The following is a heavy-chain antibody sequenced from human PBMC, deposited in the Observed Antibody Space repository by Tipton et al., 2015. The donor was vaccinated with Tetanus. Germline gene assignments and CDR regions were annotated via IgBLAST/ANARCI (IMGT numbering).Heavy chain of an antibody. V-gene: IGHV4-61*02. D-gene: IGHD3-10*01. CDR3: ARDNRVPLRFGELLEFYYYYGMDV. J-gene: IGHJ6*02. Sequence: TLSLTCTVSGGSVSSSTYYWVWIRQPAGKGLEWIGRIYTSESTNYNPSLKSRLTMSVDTSKNQFSLRLNSVTAADTAVYYCARDNRVPLRFGELLEFYYYYGMDVWGQGTTVTVSS. CDR2: IYTSEST. CDR1: GGSVSSSTYY.